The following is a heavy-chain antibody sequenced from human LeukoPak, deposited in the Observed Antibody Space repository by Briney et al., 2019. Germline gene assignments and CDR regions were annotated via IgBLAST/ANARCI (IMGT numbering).Heavy chain of an antibody. V-gene: IGHV4-39*01. D-gene: IGHD3-3*01. CDR3: ATPSIFGVVITSGGYFDL. CDR1: GGSISSSSYY. J-gene: IGHJ2*01. CDR2: IYYSGST. Sequence: SETLSLTCTVSGGSISSSSYYWGWIRQPPGKGLEWIGSIYYSGSTYYNPSLKSRVTISVDTSKNQFSLKLSSVTAADTAVYHCATPSIFGVVITSGGYFDLWGRGTLVTVSS.